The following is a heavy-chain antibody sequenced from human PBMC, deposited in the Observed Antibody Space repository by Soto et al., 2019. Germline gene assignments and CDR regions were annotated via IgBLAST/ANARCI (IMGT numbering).Heavy chain of an antibody. CDR2: IWYDGSNK. CDR1: GFTFSSYG. V-gene: IGHV3-33*01. Sequence: LRLSCAASGFTFSSYGMHWVRQAPGKGLEWVAVIWYDGSNKYYADSVKGRFTISRDNSKNTLYLQMNSLRAEDTAVYYCARDKNTGIYYYYYYGMDVWGQGTTVTVSS. D-gene: IGHD5-18*01. J-gene: IGHJ6*02. CDR3: ARDKNTGIYYYYYYGMDV.